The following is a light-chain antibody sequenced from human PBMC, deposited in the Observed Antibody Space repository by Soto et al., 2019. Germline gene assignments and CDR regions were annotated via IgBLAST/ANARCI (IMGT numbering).Light chain of an antibody. J-gene: IGKJ1*01. V-gene: IGKV1-39*01. CDR1: QSIRSY. Sequence: IQMTQSPSSLSASVGDRVTITVRASQSIRSYLNCYQQKPGKAPNLLIYAASSLQSGVPSRFSGSGSGTDFSLTISSLQPEDFATYYCQQTYTSPRTFGQGTKVDI. CDR2: AAS. CDR3: QQTYTSPRT.